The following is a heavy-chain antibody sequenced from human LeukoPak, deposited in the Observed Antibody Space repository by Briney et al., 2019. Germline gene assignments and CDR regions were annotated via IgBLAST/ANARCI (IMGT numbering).Heavy chain of an antibody. CDR1: GFTFSNYA. CDR2: LSGSGVTT. V-gene: IGHV3-23*01. J-gene: IGHJ4*02. D-gene: IGHD6-13*01. Sequence: PGGSLRLSCAVSGFTFSNYAMSWVRQAPGKGLEWVSALSGSGVTTYYADSVKGRFTISRDNSKNTLYLQMNSLRAEDTAVYYCAKVASSSWYAYFDSWGRGTLVTASS. CDR3: AKVASSSWYAYFDS.